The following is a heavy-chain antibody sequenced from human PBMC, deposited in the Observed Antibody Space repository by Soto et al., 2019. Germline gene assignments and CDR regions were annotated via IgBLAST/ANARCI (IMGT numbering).Heavy chain of an antibody. CDR3: ALNYYDSSGYGY. CDR1: GFTFTSSA. Sequence: GASVKVSCKASGFTFTSSAMQWVRQARGQRLEWIGWIVVGSGNTNYAQKFQERVTITRDMSTSTAYMELSSLRSEDTAVYYCALNYYDSSGYGYWGQGTLVTVSS. CDR2: IVVGSGNT. D-gene: IGHD3-22*01. J-gene: IGHJ4*02. V-gene: IGHV1-58*02.